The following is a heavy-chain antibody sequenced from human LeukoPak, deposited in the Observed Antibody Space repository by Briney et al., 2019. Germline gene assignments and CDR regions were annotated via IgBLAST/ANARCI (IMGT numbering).Heavy chain of an antibody. CDR3: ANEDNLFKFDP. Sequence: GGSLRLSCEASEFTFSDFEMNWVRQAPGKGLEWIGYISSSGGDTANTKYYADSVMGRFIISRDNDKKLVFLQMNSLRVEDTAMYCCANEDNLFKFDPWGQGTLVTVSS. J-gene: IGHJ5*02. V-gene: IGHV3-48*03. CDR2: ISSSGGDTANTK. CDR1: EFTFSDFE. D-gene: IGHD5-24*01.